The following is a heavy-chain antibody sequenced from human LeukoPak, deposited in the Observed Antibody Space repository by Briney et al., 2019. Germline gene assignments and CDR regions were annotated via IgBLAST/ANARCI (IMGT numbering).Heavy chain of an antibody. J-gene: IGHJ4*02. CDR2: IDWDDDK. CDR3: ARHYYGSGSYSTPFDY. Sequence: SGPTLVNPTQTLTLTCTFSGFSLSTSGMCVSWIRQPPGKTLVWLARIDWDDDKYYSPSLKTRLTISTDTSKNQVVLTMTNMDPVDTATYYCARHYYGSGSYSTPFDYWGQGTLVTVSS. V-gene: IGHV2-70*11. CDR1: GFSLSTSGMC. D-gene: IGHD3-10*01.